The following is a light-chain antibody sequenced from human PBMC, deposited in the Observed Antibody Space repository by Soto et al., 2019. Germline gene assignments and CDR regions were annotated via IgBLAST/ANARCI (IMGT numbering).Light chain of an antibody. Sequence: QSALTQPPSASGSPGQSVTISCTGTSSDVGGYNYVAWYQQHPGKVPKLMIYEVSKRPSGVPDRFSGSKSGNTASLTVSGLQAEDEADYYCSSYAGINNLVFGGGTKLTVL. J-gene: IGLJ2*01. V-gene: IGLV2-8*01. CDR1: SSDVGGYNY. CDR2: EVS. CDR3: SSYAGINNLV.